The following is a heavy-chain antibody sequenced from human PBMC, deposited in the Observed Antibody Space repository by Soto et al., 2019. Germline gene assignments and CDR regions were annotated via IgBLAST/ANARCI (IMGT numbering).Heavy chain of an antibody. CDR1: GGSFSGYY. Sequence: SETLSLTCAVYGGSFSGYYWSWIRQPPGKGLEWIGEINHSGSTNYNPSLKSRVTISVDTSKNQFSLKLTSVTAADTAVYYCARDAAAAGSDWYFDLWGRGTLVTVSS. V-gene: IGHV4-34*01. CDR2: INHSGST. CDR3: ARDAAAAGSDWYFDL. D-gene: IGHD6-13*01. J-gene: IGHJ2*01.